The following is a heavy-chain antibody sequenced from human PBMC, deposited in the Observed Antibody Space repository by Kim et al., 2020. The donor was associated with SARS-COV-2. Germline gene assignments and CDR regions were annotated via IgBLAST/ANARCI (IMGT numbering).Heavy chain of an antibody. Sequence: GGSLRLSCAASGFTFSSYSMNWVRQAPGKGLEWVSYISSSSSTIYYADSVKGRFTISRDNAKNSLYLQMNSLRDEDTAVYYCARTSITMIVVVTYGMDVWGQGTTVTVSS. CDR3: ARTSITMIVVVTYGMDV. J-gene: IGHJ6*02. CDR2: ISSSSSTI. CDR1: GFTFSSYS. V-gene: IGHV3-48*02. D-gene: IGHD3-22*01.